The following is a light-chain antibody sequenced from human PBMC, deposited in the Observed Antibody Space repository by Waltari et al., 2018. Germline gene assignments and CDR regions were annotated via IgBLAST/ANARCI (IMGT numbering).Light chain of an antibody. V-gene: IGKV2D-29*02. CDR1: QSLLPSDGKTY. CDR2: EVS. CDR3: QQRRNWPPT. J-gene: IGKJ1*01. Sequence: DIVMTQTPLSLSVTPGQPASISCKSSQSLLPSDGKTYLYWYLQKPGQSPPLLIYEVSNRFSGVPDRFSGSGSGTDFPLTISSLEPDDFAHYYCQQRRNWPPTFGQGTKVEIK.